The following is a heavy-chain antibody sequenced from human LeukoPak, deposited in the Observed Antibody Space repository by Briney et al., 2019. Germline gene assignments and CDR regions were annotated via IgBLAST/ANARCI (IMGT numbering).Heavy chain of an antibody. CDR2: IIPIFGTA. CDR3: TRGYCSSTSCRPLPYDAFDI. V-gene: IGHV1-69*05. D-gene: IGHD2-2*01. J-gene: IGHJ3*02. Sequence: GSSVKVSCKASGGTFSSYAISWVRQAPGQGLEWMGGIIPIFGTANYAQKFQGRVTITTDESMSTAYMELSSLRSEDTAVYYCTRGYCSSTSCRPLPYDAFDIWGQGTMVTVSS. CDR1: GGTFSSYA.